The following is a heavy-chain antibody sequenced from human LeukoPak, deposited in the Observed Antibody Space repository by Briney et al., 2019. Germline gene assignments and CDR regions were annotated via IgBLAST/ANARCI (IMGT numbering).Heavy chain of an antibody. Sequence: PGGSLRLSCAASGFTFSTYAMNWVRQAPGKGLEWVSAITASGGNTYYADSVKGRFTISRDNSKSTLYLQVNSLRAEDTAVYYCAKGNGYSYGRYYFDYWGQGTLVTVSS. CDR3: AKGNGYSYGRYYFDY. V-gene: IGHV3-23*01. CDR1: GFTFSTYA. J-gene: IGHJ4*02. D-gene: IGHD5-18*01. CDR2: ITASGGNT.